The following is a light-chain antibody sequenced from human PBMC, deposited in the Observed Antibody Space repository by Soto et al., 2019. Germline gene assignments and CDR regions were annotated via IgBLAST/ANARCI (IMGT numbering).Light chain of an antibody. CDR3: QQYKIWPPT. CDR2: DAS. Sequence: EVVMTQTPATLSVSPGERATLSCRASLSVSSSLAWYQLKLGQAPRLLIYDASSRATAIPARFSGSGSGTDFTLTISGLQSEDFAVYSCQQYKIWPPTFGPGTRVDV. J-gene: IGKJ3*01. V-gene: IGKV3-15*01. CDR1: LSVSSS.